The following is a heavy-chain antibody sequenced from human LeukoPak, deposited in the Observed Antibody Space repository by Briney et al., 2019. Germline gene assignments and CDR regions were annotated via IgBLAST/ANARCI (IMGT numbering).Heavy chain of an antibody. CDR2: TYYSGST. V-gene: IGHV4-59*01. CDR3: ARGPKSYYFDY. CDR1: GGSISTYH. Sequence: PSETLPLTCTVSGGSISTYHWNWIRQPPGKGLEWIGYTYYSGSTNYNPSLQSRVTISVDTSKNQFSLKLSSVTAADTAVYYCARGPKSYYFDYWGQGTLVTVSS. J-gene: IGHJ4*02.